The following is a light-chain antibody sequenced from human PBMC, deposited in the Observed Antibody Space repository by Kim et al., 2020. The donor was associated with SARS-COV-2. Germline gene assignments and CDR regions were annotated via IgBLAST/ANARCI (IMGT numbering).Light chain of an antibody. V-gene: IGLV7-46*01. CDR1: PGAVTSGHI. CDR2: DTR. Sequence: PWRPVALTCGSRPGAVTSGHIPYWFQQKPGQAPRTLSYDTRNRLSWTPARFSGSLLGGKAALTLSAAQAEDEADCYCLLSYSDSQVFGGGTKLTVL. CDR3: LLSYSDSQV. J-gene: IGLJ2*01.